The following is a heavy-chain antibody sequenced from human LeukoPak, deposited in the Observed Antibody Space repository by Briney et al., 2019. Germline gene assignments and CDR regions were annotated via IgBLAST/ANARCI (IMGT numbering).Heavy chain of an antibody. Sequence: SVKVSCKASGGTFSSYAISWVRQAPGQGLEWMGRIIPILGIANYAQKFQGRVTITADKSTSTAYMELSNLRSEDTAVYYCARGSLYDSSGYSGMDVWGQGTTVTVSS. CDR2: IIPILGIA. CDR3: ARGSLYDSSGYSGMDV. D-gene: IGHD3-22*01. V-gene: IGHV1-69*04. CDR1: GGTFSSYA. J-gene: IGHJ6*02.